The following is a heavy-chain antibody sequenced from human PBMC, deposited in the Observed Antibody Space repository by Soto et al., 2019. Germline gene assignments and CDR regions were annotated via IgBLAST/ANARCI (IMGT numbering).Heavy chain of an antibody. V-gene: IGHV4-31*03. CDR1: GGSISSGGYY. J-gene: IGHJ4*02. CDR2: IYYSGST. CDR3: ASQRYPKAAFDY. D-gene: IGHD1-1*01. Sequence: PSETLSLTCTVSGGSISSGGYYWSWIRQHPGKGLEWIGYIYYSGSTYYNPSLKSRVTISVDTSKNQFSLKLSSVTAADTAVYYCASQRYPKAAFDYWGQGTLVTVSS.